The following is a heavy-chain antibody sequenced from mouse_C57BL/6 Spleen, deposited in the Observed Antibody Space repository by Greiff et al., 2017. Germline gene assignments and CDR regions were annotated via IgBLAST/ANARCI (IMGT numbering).Heavy chain of an antibody. CDR2: INPNNGGT. J-gene: IGHJ4*01. CDR3: ARHTIFGDYDAMDY. CDR1: GYTFTDYN. D-gene: IGHD5-1-1*01. V-gene: IGHV1-22*01. Sequence: EVQLQQSGPELVKPGASVKMSCKASGYTFTDYNMHWVKQSHGKSLEWIGYINPNNGGTSYNQKFKGKATLTVNKSSSTAYMELRSLTSEDSAVYYCARHTIFGDYDAMDYWGQGTSVTVSS.